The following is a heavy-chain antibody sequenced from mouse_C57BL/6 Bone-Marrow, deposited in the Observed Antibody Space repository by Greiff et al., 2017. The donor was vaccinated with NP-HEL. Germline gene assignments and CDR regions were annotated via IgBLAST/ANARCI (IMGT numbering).Heavy chain of an antibody. Sequence: EVQLVESGGDLVKPGGSLKLSCAVSGFTFSSYGLSWVRQTPDKRLVWVATISSGGSYTYYPDSVKGRFTISRDNAKNTLYLQKSSLKSEDTTMYYYAGPLFAYWGQGTLVTVSA. J-gene: IGHJ3*01. V-gene: IGHV5-6*01. CDR1: GFTFSSYG. CDR2: ISSGGSYT. CDR3: AGPLFAY.